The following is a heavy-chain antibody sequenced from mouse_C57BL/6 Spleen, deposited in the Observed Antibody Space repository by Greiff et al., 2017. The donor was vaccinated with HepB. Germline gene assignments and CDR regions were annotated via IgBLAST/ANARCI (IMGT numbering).Heavy chain of an antibody. CDR3: ARDRMGRNYYGAGWYFDV. CDR1: GFTFSDYY. V-gene: IGHV5-16*01. Sequence: EVQRVESEGGLVQPGSSMKLSCTASGFTFSDYYMAWVRQVPEKGLEWVANINYDGSSTYYLDSLKSRFIISRDNAKNILYLQMSSLKSEDTATYYCARDRMGRNYYGAGWYFDVWGTGTTVTVSS. CDR2: INYDGSST. D-gene: IGHD1-2*01. J-gene: IGHJ1*03.